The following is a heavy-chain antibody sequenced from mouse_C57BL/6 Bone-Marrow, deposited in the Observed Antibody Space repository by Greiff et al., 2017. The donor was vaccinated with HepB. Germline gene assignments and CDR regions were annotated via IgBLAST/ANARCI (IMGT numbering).Heavy chain of an antibody. Sequence: VQLQQSVAELVRPGASVKLSCTASGFNIKNTYMHGVKQRPEQGLEWIGRIDPANGNTKYAPKFQGKATITADTSSNTAYLQLSSLTSEDTAIYYCARSTGYLDYWGQGTTLTVSS. CDR3: ARSTGYLDY. J-gene: IGHJ2*01. V-gene: IGHV14-3*01. CDR2: IDPANGNT. D-gene: IGHD3-1*01. CDR1: GFNIKNTY.